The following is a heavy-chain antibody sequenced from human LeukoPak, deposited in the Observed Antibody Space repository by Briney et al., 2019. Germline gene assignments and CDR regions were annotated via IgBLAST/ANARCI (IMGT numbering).Heavy chain of an antibody. D-gene: IGHD5-24*01. Sequence: SETLSLTCTVSGGSVSSTTYYWGWIRQSSGKGLEWIATVFYTGSTYYNPSLKSRVTISADRSMNHFSLRLNSVTAADTAVYYCAGRDGYTCHYLEYWGQGSLVTVSS. CDR3: AGRDGYTCHYLEY. J-gene: IGHJ4*02. V-gene: IGHV4-39*02. CDR1: GGSVSSTTYY. CDR2: VFYTGST.